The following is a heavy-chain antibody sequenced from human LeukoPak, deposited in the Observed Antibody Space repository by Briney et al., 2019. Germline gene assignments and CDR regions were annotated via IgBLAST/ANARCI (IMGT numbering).Heavy chain of an antibody. V-gene: IGHV3-7*01. CDR3: ARSHRLLWFGELSY. D-gene: IGHD3-10*01. J-gene: IGHJ4*03. Sequence: NIKQDGSEKYYVDSVKGRFTISRDTAKNLLYLQMNSLRAEDTAVYYCARSHRLLWFGELSYWGHGILVTVSS. CDR2: IKQDGSEK.